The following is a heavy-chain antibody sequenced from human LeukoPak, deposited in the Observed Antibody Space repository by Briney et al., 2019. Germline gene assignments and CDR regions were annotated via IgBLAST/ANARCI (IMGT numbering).Heavy chain of an antibody. V-gene: IGHV3-21*01. D-gene: IGHD3-10*02. CDR3: ARGTMVGEQRAQLYDY. CDR1: GFTFSSYS. CDR2: ISSSSSYI. J-gene: IGHJ4*02. Sequence: PGGSPRLSCAASGFTFSSYSMNWVRQAPGKGLEWVSSISSSSSYIYYADSVKGRFTISRDNAKNSLYLQMNSLRAEDTAVYYCARGTMVGEQRAQLYDYWGQGTLVTVSS.